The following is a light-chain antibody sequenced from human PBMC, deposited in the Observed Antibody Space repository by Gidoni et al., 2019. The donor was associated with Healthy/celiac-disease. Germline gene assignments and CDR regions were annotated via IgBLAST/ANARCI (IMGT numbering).Light chain of an antibody. CDR3: QQRSNWPLT. CDR1: QSVSSQ. Sequence: EIVLTQSPATLSLSPGERATLPCRASQSVSSQLAWYQQKPGQAPRLLIYDASNRATGIPARFSCSGSVTDFTLTISSLEPEDFAVYYCQQRSNWPLTFGGGTKVAIK. CDR2: DAS. J-gene: IGKJ4*01. V-gene: IGKV3-11*01.